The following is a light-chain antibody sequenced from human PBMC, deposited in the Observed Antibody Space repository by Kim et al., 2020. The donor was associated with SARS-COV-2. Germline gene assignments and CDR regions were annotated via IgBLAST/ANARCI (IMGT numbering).Light chain of an antibody. V-gene: IGLV1-40*01. CDR2: GNS. J-gene: IGLJ2*01. Sequence: QSVLTQPPSVSGAPGQRVTISCTGSSSNIGAGYDIHWYQQLPGIAPKLIIYGNSNRPSGVPDRFSGSKSGTSASLAITGLQAEDEGDYYCQSYDSSLSGYIFGGGTQLTVL. CDR3: QSYDSSLSGYI. CDR1: SSNIGAGYD.